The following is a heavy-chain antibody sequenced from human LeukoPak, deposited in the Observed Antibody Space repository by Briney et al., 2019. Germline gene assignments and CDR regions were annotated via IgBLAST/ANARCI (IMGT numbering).Heavy chain of an antibody. J-gene: IGHJ4*02. CDR3: AKADQLVVRGVIIPLPPDY. V-gene: IGHV3-23*01. CDR1: GFTFSSYA. D-gene: IGHD3-10*01. CDR2: ISGSGGST. Sequence: PGGSLRLSXAASGFTFSSYAMSWVRQAPGKGLEWVSAISGSGGSTYYADSVKGRFTISRDHSKNTLYLQMNSLRAEDTAVYYCAKADQLVVRGVIIPLPPDYWGQGTLVTVSS.